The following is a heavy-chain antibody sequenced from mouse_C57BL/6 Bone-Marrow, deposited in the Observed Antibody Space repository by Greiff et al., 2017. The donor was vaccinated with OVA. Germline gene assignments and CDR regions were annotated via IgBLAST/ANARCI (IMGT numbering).Heavy chain of an antibody. D-gene: IGHD1-1*01. CDR3: ARHLYYYGSSYWYFDV. CDR2: ISNGGGST. Sequence: EVMLVESGGGLVQPGGSLKLSCAASGFTFSDYYMYWVRQTPEKRLEWVAYISNGGGSTYYPDTVKGRFTISRDNAKNTLYLQMSRLKSEDTAMYYCARHLYYYGSSYWYFDVWGTGTTVTVSS. CDR1: GFTFSDYY. J-gene: IGHJ1*03. V-gene: IGHV5-12*01.